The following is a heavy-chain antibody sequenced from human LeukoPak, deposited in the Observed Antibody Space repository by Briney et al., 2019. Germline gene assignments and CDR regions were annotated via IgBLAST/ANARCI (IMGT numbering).Heavy chain of an antibody. D-gene: IGHD6-19*01. Sequence: SETLSITCTVSGGSISSYYWSWVRQPAGKGLEWIGRIYTSGSTNYNPSLKSRVAMSVDTSKNQFSLKLSSVTAADTAVYYCEREPHRVGGTSDDFYYYYYMDVWGKGTTVTVSS. J-gene: IGHJ6*03. CDR1: GGSISSYY. CDR3: EREPHRVGGTSDDFYYYYYMDV. V-gene: IGHV4-4*07. CDR2: IYTSGST.